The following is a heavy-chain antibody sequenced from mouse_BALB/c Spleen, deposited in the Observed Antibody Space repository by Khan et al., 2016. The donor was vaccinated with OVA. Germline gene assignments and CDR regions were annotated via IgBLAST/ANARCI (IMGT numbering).Heavy chain of an antibody. J-gene: IGHJ2*01. V-gene: IGHV1-20*02. Sequence: EVQLQQSGPELVKPGASVKISCKASGYSFTGYFMNWVMQSHGKSLEWIGRINPHIGETFYNQKFKGKATLTVDESSSTAHMELRSLSSEDSAVYYCARKNGSDFAYWGQGTTLTVSS. CDR1: GYSFTGYF. D-gene: IGHD1-1*01. CDR2: INPHIGET. CDR3: ARKNGSDFAY.